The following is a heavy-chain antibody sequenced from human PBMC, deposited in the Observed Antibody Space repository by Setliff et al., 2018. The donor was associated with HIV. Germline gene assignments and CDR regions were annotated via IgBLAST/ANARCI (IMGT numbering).Heavy chain of an antibody. CDR1: GGSLSSHY. CDR2: IYYSGST. D-gene: IGHD3-22*01. CDR3: ARDLGGGRSGYYYDRTIDY. Sequence: LSLTCTVSGGSLSSHYWSCIRQPPGKGLEWIGSIYYSGSTNYNPSLKSRVTISVDTSKNQFSLKLSSVTAADTAVYYCARDLGGGRSGYYYDRTIDYWGQGTLVTVSS. V-gene: IGHV4-59*11. J-gene: IGHJ4*02.